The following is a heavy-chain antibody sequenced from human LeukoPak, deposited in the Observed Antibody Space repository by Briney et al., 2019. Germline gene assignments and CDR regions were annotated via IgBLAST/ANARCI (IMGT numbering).Heavy chain of an antibody. Sequence: GGSLRLSCAASGFTFSTYGMHWVRQAPGKGLEWVAVISYDGSNKYFADSVKGRFTISRDDFKNTLYLQMNSLRAEDTGLYYCAKDYSGNYYRLDVWGQGTTVTVSS. D-gene: IGHD1-26*01. CDR1: GFTFSTYG. CDR3: AKDYSGNYYRLDV. J-gene: IGHJ6*02. CDR2: ISYDGSNK. V-gene: IGHV3-30*18.